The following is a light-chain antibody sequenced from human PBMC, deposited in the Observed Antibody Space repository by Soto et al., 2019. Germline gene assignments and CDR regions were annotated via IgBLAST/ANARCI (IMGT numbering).Light chain of an antibody. CDR2: AAS. V-gene: IGKV1-39*01. CDR3: QQSYSTPRT. Sequence: DIQMTQSPSTLSASVGDRATITCRASQSISNFLNWYQQKPGKAPKLLIYAASSFQSGVPSRFSGSGSGTDFTLTISSLQPEDFATYYCQQSYSTPRTFGQGTKVDIK. J-gene: IGKJ1*01. CDR1: QSISNF.